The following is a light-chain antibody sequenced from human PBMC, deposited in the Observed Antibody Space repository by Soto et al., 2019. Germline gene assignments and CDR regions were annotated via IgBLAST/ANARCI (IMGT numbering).Light chain of an antibody. CDR3: AAWDDSLSGWV. V-gene: IGLV1-47*01. CDR2: RNN. Sequence: QSVLTQPPSASGTPGQRVTISCSGSSSNIGSNYVYWYQQLPGTAPKLLIYRNNHRPSGVPDRFSGSKSGTSASLAISGLRSEDEADYYCAAWDDSLSGWVFGGGTKVTVL. CDR1: SSNIGSNY. J-gene: IGLJ3*02.